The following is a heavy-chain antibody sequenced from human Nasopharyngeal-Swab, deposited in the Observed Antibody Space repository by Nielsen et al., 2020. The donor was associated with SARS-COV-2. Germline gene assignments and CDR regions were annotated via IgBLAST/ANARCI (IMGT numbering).Heavy chain of an antibody. J-gene: IGHJ6*03. V-gene: IGHV4-34*01. CDR3: ARGLSGVVPAPILGLGPFYSYYYMDV. CDR1: GGSFSGYY. CDR2: VNHSGRT. D-gene: IGHD2-2*01. Sequence: SETLSLTCAVSGGSFSGYYWSWIRQSPGKGLEWIGGVNHSGRTHYNPSLQSRVTISMDTSKSQFSLKLSSVTAADTAVYYCARGLSGVVPAPILGLGPFYSYYYMDVWGKGTTVTVSS.